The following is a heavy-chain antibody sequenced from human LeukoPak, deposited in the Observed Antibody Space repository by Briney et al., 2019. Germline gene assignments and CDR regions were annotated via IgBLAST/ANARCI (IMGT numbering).Heavy chain of an antibody. V-gene: IGHV3-23*01. D-gene: IGHD2-21*02. Sequence: GGSLRLSCAASGFTFSSYAMSWFRQAPGKGLDGVSGISGRGGGTYYADSVKGRFTISRDNSKNTLYLQMSSLRAEDTAVYYCAKDGAGDWPDAFDIWGQGTKVTVSS. CDR1: GFTFSSYA. CDR2: ISGRGGGT. J-gene: IGHJ3*02. CDR3: AKDGAGDWPDAFDI.